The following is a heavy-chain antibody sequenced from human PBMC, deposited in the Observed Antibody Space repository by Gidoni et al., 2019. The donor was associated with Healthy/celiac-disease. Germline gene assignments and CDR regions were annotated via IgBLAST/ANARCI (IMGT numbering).Heavy chain of an antibody. CDR2: ISSSSSYI. V-gene: IGHV3-21*01. D-gene: IGHD3-10*01. J-gene: IGHJ5*02. CDR1: GFTFSSYS. Sequence: EVQLVESGGGLVKPGGSLSLSCAASGFTFSSYSMNWVRQAPGKGLEWVSSISSSSSYIYYADSVKGRFTISRDNAKNSLYLQMNSLRAEDTAVYYCARDEYYYGSGSYYKYNWFDPWGQGTLVTVSS. CDR3: ARDEYYYGSGSYYKYNWFDP.